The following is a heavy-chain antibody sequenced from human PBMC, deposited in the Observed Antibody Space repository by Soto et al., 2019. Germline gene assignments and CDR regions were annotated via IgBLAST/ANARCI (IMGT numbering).Heavy chain of an antibody. J-gene: IGHJ4*02. Sequence: GASVKVSCKTSGYTFTDHGIDWVRQAPRQGIEWVGWVSSYNGNTDYAYNLKDRVIMSTDASTSTAYMEPRGRRCDDTAVYYCAREVEGSYSPADFWGQGTPVTVSS. CDR1: GYTFTDHG. V-gene: IGHV1-18*01. CDR2: VSSYNGNT. CDR3: AREVEGSYSPADF. D-gene: IGHD3-10*01.